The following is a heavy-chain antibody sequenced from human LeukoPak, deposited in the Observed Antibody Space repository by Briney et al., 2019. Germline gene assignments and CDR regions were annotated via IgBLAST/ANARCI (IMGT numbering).Heavy chain of an antibody. CDR3: ASRDSSSWYGVYFDY. CDR1: GGSISSGGYS. V-gene: IGHV4-30-4*07. CDR2: IYYSGST. J-gene: IGHJ4*02. Sequence: SQTLSLTCAVSGGSISSGGYSWSWIRQPPGKGLEWIGYIYYSGSTYYNPSLKSRVTISVDTSKNQFSLKLSSVTAADTAVYYCASRDSSSWYGVYFDYWGQGTLVTVSS. D-gene: IGHD6-13*01.